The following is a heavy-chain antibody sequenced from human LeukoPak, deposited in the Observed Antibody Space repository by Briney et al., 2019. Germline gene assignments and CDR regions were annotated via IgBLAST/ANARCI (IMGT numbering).Heavy chain of an antibody. CDR3: ARDWNYYDSSGYYPPNFDY. J-gene: IGHJ4*02. V-gene: IGHV1-3*01. D-gene: IGHD3-22*01. Sequence: GASVKVSCKASGYTFTSYAMHWVRQAPGQRLEWMGWINAGNGNTKYSQKFQGRVTITRDTSASTAYMELSSLRSEDTAVYYCARDWNYYDSSGYYPPNFDYWGQGTLVTVSS. CDR1: GYTFTSYA. CDR2: INAGNGNT.